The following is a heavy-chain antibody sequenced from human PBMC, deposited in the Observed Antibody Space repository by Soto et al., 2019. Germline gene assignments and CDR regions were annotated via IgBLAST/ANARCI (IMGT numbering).Heavy chain of an antibody. D-gene: IGHD1-1*01. CDR2: MNPNSGNT. V-gene: IGHV1-8*01. J-gene: IGHJ6*01. CDR1: GYTFTSYD. CDR3: ARERTGTTRMDV. Sequence: QVQLVQSGAEVKKPGASVKVSCKASGYTFTSYDINWVRQATGQGLEWMGWMNPNSGNTGYAQKFQGRVTMTRNTSISTASVEQSCLRSEDTSVYYCARERTGTTRMDVWGQWTTVTVTS.